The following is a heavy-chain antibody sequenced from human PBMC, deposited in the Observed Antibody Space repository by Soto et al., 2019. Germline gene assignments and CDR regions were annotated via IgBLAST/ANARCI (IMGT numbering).Heavy chain of an antibody. Sequence: AAVKVSCKASGGTFSSYAISWVRQAPGQGVEWMGGIVPIFGTANYAQKFQGRVTITADESTSTAYMELSSLRSEDTAVYYCARDYCSSTSCPAYYYGMDVWGQGTTVTVSS. V-gene: IGHV1-69*13. J-gene: IGHJ6*02. CDR3: ARDYCSSTSCPAYYYGMDV. CDR2: IVPIFGTA. D-gene: IGHD2-2*01. CDR1: GGTFSSYA.